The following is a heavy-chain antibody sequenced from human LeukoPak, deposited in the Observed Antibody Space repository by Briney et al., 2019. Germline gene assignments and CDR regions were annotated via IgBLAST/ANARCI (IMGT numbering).Heavy chain of an antibody. CDR3: ARFGKSVVVVAAADY. D-gene: IGHD2-15*01. V-gene: IGHV4-39*01. CDR1: GGSISSSSYC. Sequence: SETLSLTCTVSGGSISSSSYCWGWIRQPPGKGLEWIGSIYYSGSTYYNPSLKSRVTISVDTYKNQFSLKLSSVTAADTAVYYCARFGKSVVVVAAADYWGQGTLVTVSS. J-gene: IGHJ4*02. CDR2: IYYSGST.